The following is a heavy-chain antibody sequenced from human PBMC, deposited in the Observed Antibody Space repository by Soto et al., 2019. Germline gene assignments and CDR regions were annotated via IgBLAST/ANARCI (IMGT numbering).Heavy chain of an antibody. J-gene: IGHJ4*02. CDR2: ISFDGSKK. CDR1: GFTFKNYA. CDR3: VKGGITMVRGVLFAY. D-gene: IGHD3-10*01. V-gene: IGHV3-30*10. Sequence: GGSLRLSCGASGFTFKNYAFHWVRQAPGKGLEWVAVISFDGSKKYYTDSVKGRFTISRDNFKNTLYLQMSSLRTADTAIYYCVKGGITMVRGVLFAYWGQGTPVTVSS.